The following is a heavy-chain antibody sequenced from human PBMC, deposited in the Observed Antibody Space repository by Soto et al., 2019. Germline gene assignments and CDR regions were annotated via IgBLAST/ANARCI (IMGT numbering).Heavy chain of an antibody. CDR3: VRAPCSGGRCYMGDWFDP. V-gene: IGHV3-21*01. CDR2: IGGVTTYI. D-gene: IGHD2-15*01. Sequence: EMQLVESGGGLVMPGGSLRLSCAASGFTFSSFNMNWVRQAPGEGLEWVASIGGVTTYIYYADSVEGRFTISRDDTQNSLYLQMNSLRVEDTAVYYCVRAPCSGGRCYMGDWFDPWGPGTLVTVSS. J-gene: IGHJ5*02. CDR1: GFTFSSFN.